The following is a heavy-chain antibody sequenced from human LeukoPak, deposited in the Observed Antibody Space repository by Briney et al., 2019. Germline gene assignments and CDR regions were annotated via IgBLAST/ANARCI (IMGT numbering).Heavy chain of an antibody. D-gene: IGHD4-11*01. J-gene: IGHJ1*01. V-gene: IGHV3-7*01. Sequence: PGGSLRLSCAASGFTFSNAWMGWVRQAPGKGLEWVANVQHIGGETYYVDSVKGRFTISRDNAKNSVYLQMNSLGADDTAVYYCATYSILNAREFRYWGQGTLVTVTS. CDR2: VQHIGGET. CDR1: GFTFSNAW. CDR3: ATYSILNAREFRY.